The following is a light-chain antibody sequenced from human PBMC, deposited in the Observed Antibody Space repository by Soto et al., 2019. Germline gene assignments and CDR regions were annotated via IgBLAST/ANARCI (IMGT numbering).Light chain of an antibody. J-gene: IGLJ2*01. Sequence: QSVLTQSSSASASLGSSVKLTCTLSSGHSSYIIAWHQQQPGKAPRYLMKLEGSGSYNKGSGVPDRFSGSSSGADRYLTISTLQFEDEADYYCETWDSTILVFGGGTKLTVL. CDR1: SGHSSYI. V-gene: IGLV4-60*02. CDR2: LEGSGSY. CDR3: ETWDSTILV.